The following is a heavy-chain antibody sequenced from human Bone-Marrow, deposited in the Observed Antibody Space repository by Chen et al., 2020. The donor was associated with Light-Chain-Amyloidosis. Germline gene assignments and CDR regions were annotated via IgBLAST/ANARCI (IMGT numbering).Heavy chain of an antibody. CDR2: IYYSGST. Sequence: QLQLQESGPGLVKPSETLSLTGTVSGGSISSSSYYWGWSRQPPGKGLEWSGSIYYSGSTYYNPSLKSRGTISVDTSKNQFSLKLSSVTAADTAVDYCARNETNDYIGGSYRGHAFEIWGQGTMVTVSS. CDR3: ARNETNDYIGGSYRGHAFEI. J-gene: IGHJ3*02. CDR1: GGSISSSSYY. D-gene: IGHD3-16*02. V-gene: IGHV4-39*01.